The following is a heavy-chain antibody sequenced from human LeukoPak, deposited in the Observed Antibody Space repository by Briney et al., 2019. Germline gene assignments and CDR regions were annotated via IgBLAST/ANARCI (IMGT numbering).Heavy chain of an antibody. Sequence: SETLSLTCTVSGGSISSSSYYWGWIRQPPGKGLEWIGSIYYSGSTYYNPSLKSRVTISVDTSKNQFSLKLSSVTAADTAVYYCARDTSMYSSSSALDYWGQGTLVTVSS. CDR2: IYYSGST. V-gene: IGHV4-39*07. CDR1: GGSISSSSYY. J-gene: IGHJ4*02. CDR3: ARDTSMYSSSSALDY. D-gene: IGHD6-6*01.